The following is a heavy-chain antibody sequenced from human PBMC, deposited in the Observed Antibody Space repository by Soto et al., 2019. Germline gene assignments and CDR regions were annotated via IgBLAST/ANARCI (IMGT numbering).Heavy chain of an antibody. Sequence: EVQLLESGGGLVQPGGSLRLSCAASGFTFSSYAMSWVRQAPGKGLEWVSAISGSGGSTYYADSVKGRFTISRDNSKNPLYMQMNSLRDEDTAVYYCAKDRSAATIFGVVPAWFDPWGQGTLVTVSS. V-gene: IGHV3-23*01. CDR3: AKDRSAATIFGVVPAWFDP. J-gene: IGHJ5*02. CDR2: ISGSGGST. CDR1: GFTFSSYA. D-gene: IGHD3-3*01.